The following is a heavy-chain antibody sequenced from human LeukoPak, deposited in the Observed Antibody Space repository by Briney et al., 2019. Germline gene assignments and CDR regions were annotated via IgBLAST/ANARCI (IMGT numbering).Heavy chain of an antibody. CDR1: GFTFSSYA. V-gene: IGHV3-53*01. D-gene: IGHD3-22*01. CDR2: IYSGGST. Sequence: GGSLRLSCAASGFTFSSYAMSWVRQAPGKGLEWVSVIYSGGSTYYADSVKGRFTISRDNSKNTLYLQMNSLRAEDTAVYYCARSSSGYRYFDYWGQGTLVTVSS. CDR3: ARSSSGYRYFDY. J-gene: IGHJ4*02.